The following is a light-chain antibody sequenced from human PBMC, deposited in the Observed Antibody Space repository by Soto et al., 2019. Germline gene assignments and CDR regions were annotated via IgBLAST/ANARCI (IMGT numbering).Light chain of an antibody. J-gene: IGKJ1*01. CDR1: QDIGTE. V-gene: IGKV1-6*01. CDR3: LQDSKYPRT. Sequence: AIQMTQSPSSLSASVGDRLTITCRASQDIGTELGWYQQKPGKAPKLLIYGSSILQSGVPSRFSGSGSATDFTLTISSLQPEDFATYYCLQDSKYPRTFGQGTKVEI. CDR2: GSS.